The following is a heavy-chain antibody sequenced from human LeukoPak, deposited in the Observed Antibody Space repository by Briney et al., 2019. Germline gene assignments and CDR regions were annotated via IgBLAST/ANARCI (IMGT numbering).Heavy chain of an antibody. D-gene: IGHD5/OR15-5a*01. CDR2: INLDGSET. CDR3: ASDRRLDFYYYMDV. V-gene: IGHV3-7*01. CDR1: GFNFRTYW. Sequence: PGGSLRLSCAASGFNFRTYWMSWVRQAPGKGLEWVANINLDGSETYYVDSVKGRFTISRDNAKDSLYLQMNSLRADDTAVYYCASDRRLDFYYYMDVWGKGTTVTVSS. J-gene: IGHJ6*03.